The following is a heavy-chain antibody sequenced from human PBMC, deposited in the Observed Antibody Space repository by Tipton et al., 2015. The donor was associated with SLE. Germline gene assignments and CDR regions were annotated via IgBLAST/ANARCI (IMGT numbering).Heavy chain of an antibody. CDR2: ISYSGST. CDR1: GGSFSGYY. J-gene: IGHJ5*02. CDR3: ARDRGWELQKYIWFDP. V-gene: IGHV4-34*01. Sequence: TLSLTCAVYGGSFSGYYWSWSRQPPGKGLEWIGSISYSGSTEYNPSLKSRVTMSADTSKNQLTLKLSSVTAADTAVYYCARDRGWELQKYIWFDPWGQGTLVTVSS. D-gene: IGHD1-26*01.